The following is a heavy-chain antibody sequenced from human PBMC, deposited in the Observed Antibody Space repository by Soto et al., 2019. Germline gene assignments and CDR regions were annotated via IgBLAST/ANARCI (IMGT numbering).Heavy chain of an antibody. CDR2: INHSGST. J-gene: IGHJ6*02. D-gene: IGHD1-26*01. Sequence: SETLSLTCAVYGGSFSCYYWSWIRQRPGKGLEWIGEINHSGSTKYNPSLKSRVTISVDTSKNQFSLKLSSVTAADTAVYYCARIEVGATIYYYGMDVWGQGTTVTVSS. CDR3: ARIEVGATIYYYGMDV. V-gene: IGHV4-34*01. CDR1: GGSFSCYY.